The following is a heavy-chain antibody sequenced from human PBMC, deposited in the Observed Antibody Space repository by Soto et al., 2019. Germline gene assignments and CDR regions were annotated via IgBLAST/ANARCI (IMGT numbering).Heavy chain of an antibody. CDR1: GGSISSSSYY. V-gene: IGHV4-39*01. CDR2: IYYSGST. D-gene: IGHD6-13*01. J-gene: IGHJ5*02. Sequence: SETLSLTCTVSGGSISSSSYYWGWIRQPPGKGLEWIGSIYYSGSTYYNPSLKSRVTISVDTSKNQFSLKLSSVTAADTAVYYFARHQSHRSSYVDPWGQGSLVTVSS. CDR3: ARHQSHRSSYVDP.